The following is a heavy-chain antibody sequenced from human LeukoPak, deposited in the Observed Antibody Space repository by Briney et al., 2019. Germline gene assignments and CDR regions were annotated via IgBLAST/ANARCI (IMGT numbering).Heavy chain of an antibody. V-gene: IGHV3-9*01. J-gene: IGHJ4*02. CDR2: ISWNSGSI. CDR1: GFTFDDYA. Sequence: GRSLRLSCAASGFTFDDYAVHWVRHAPGKGLEWVSGISWNSGSIGYADSVKGRFTISRDNAKNSLYLQMNSLRAEDTALYYCAKVGYYYDSSGYYYYFDYWGQGTLVTVSS. D-gene: IGHD3-22*01. CDR3: AKVGYYYDSSGYYYYFDY.